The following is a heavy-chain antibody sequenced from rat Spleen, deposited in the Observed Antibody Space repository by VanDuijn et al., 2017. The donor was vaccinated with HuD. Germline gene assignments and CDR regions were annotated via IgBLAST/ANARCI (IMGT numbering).Heavy chain of an antibody. D-gene: IGHD1-6*01. CDR2: LTNAAGKV. Sequence: EVQLVESGGGLVQPGRSLKLSCAASGFTFSNHDMAWVRQVPTKGLVWVASLTNAAGKVDYPDSVKGRFTISRDTAENTVYLQMNSLRSEDTATYYCTTFSDYATSPFAYWGRGALVTVSS. J-gene: IGHJ3*01. CDR1: GFTFSNHD. V-gene: IGHV5S13*01. CDR3: TTFSDYATSPFAY.